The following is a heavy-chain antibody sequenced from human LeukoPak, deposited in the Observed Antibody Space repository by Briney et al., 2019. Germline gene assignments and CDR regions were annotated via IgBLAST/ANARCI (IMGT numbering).Heavy chain of an antibody. V-gene: IGHV3-30*04. J-gene: IGHJ4*02. CDR1: GFSFSDHS. D-gene: IGHD1-7*01. CDR3: TSGPLTGTTNY. Sequence: GGSLRLSCAASGFSFSDHSMHWVRQAPGKGLEWVTVISYDGSDKFYTDSVKGRFLISRDNSKNTLYLQMSGLKTEDTAVYYCTSGPLTGTTNYWGQGTLVTVSS. CDR2: ISYDGSDK.